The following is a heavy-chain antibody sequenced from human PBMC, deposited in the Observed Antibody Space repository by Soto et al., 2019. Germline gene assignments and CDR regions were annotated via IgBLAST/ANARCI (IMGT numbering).Heavy chain of an antibody. V-gene: IGHV3-21*06. D-gene: IGHD3-10*01. CDR2: ISSTTNYI. CDR1: GFTVTRYS. J-gene: IGHJ4*02. CDR3: AREFEDLTSKFDY. Sequence: GGALTVFSAASGFTVTRYSMNWIRQAPGKGLEWVSSISSTTNYIYYGDSMKGRFTISRDNAKNSLYLEMNSLRAEDTAVYYCAREFEDLTSKFDYCGQRPLFTVS.